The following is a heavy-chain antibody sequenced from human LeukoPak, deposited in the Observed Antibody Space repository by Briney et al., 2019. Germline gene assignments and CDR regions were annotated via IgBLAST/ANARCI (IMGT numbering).Heavy chain of an antibody. CDR1: GFTFSSYA. CDR2: ISYDGSNK. V-gene: IGHV3-30-3*01. CDR3: ARADDYGREDY. Sequence: PGGSLRLSCAASGFTFSSYAMHWVRQAPGKGLEWVAVISYDGSNKYYADSVKGRFTISRDNSKNTLYLQMNSLRAEDTAVYYCARADDYGREDYWGQGTLVTVSS. J-gene: IGHJ4*02. D-gene: IGHD4-17*01.